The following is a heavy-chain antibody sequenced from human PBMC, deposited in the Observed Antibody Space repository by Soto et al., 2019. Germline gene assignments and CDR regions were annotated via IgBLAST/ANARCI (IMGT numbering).Heavy chain of an antibody. CDR3: AKWGNDWGYYYGLHV. CDR2: ISESADST. J-gene: IGHJ6*02. CDR1: GFTFSSYA. D-gene: IGHD7-27*01. Sequence: GGSLRLSCAASGFTFSSYAMSWVRQAPGKGLQWVSTISESADSTYYADSVKGRFTIFRDSSKSTLYLQMNSLRAEDTAVYFCAKWGNDWGYYYGLHVWGQGTTVTVSS. V-gene: IGHV3-23*01.